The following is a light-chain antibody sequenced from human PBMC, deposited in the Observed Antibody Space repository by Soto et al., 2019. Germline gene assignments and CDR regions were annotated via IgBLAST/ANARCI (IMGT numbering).Light chain of an antibody. Sequence: EIVLTQYPATLYLSPGERATLSCRASQSVSSYLAWYQQKPGQAPRLLIYDASNRATGIPARFSGSGSGTDFTLTISSLEPEDFAGYYCQQRSNWPRFTFGPGTKVDIK. CDR1: QSVSSY. V-gene: IGKV3-11*01. CDR2: DAS. CDR3: QQRSNWPRFT. J-gene: IGKJ3*01.